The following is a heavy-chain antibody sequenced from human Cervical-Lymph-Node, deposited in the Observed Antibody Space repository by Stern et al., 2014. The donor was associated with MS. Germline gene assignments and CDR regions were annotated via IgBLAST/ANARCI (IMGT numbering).Heavy chain of an antibody. CDR1: GGSVSSGSYY. J-gene: IGHJ4*02. CDR2: IYYSGST. CDR3: ARGAAYFDY. Sequence: QLVQSGPGLVKPSETLSLTCTVSGGSVSSGSYYWSWIRQPPGKGLEWIGYIYYSGSTNYNPSLKSRVTISVDTSKNQFSLKLSSVTAADTAVYYCARGAAYFDYWGQGTLVTVSS. V-gene: IGHV4-61*01. D-gene: IGHD3-16*01.